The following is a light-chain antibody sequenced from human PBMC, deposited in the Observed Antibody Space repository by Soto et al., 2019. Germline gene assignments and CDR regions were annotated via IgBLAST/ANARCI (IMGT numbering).Light chain of an antibody. CDR3: KQYKEWPPFT. J-gene: IGKJ5*01. CDR2: GAS. V-gene: IGKV3-15*01. CDR1: QSVSNS. Sequence: EIWLTQSPGTLSLSPGERATLSWGGSQSVSNSLLAWYQQKPGQAPRLLIYGASTRATGIPARFSGSGSATEFTLSISSLKSEDFAVYYCKQYKEWPPFTFGQGTRLEIK.